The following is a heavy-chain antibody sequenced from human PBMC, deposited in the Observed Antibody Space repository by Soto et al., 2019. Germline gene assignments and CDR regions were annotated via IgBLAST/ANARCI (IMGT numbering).Heavy chain of an antibody. V-gene: IGHV4-39*01. CDR3: ARRDYDSSGYYHTIDY. CDR1: VGSISSSSYY. CDR2: IYYSGST. D-gene: IGHD3-22*01. Sequence: PSETLSLTCTVSVGSISSSSYYWGWIRQPPGKGLEWIGSIYYSGSTYYNPSLKSRVTISVDTSKNQFSLKLSSVTAADTAVYYCARRDYDSSGYYHTIDYWGQGTLVTVSS. J-gene: IGHJ4*02.